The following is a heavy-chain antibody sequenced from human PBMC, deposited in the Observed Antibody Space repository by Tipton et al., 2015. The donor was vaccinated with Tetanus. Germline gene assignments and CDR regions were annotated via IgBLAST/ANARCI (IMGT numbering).Heavy chain of an antibody. Sequence: LRLSCAASGITFSSHALHWVRQAPGKGLEWVAVISNDGDNKFYADSVTGRFTISRDNSKNTLYLQMNSLRAEDTAVYYCARDDINYWGQGAQVTVSS. CDR2: ISNDGDNK. J-gene: IGHJ4*02. CDR3: ARDDINY. V-gene: IGHV3-30-3*01. CDR1: GITFSSHA.